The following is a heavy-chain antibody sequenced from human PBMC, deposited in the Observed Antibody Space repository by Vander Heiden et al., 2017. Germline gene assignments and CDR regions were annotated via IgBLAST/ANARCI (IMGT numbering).Heavy chain of an antibody. CDR1: GGPISSYY. Sequence: QVQLQESGPGLVKPSETPSLTCTVSGGPISSYYWSWIRQPPGKGLEWSGYIYYSGSTNYNPSLKSRVTISVDTSKNQFSLKLSSVTAADTAVYYCARSYYDSSGYYLPYFQHWGQGTLVTVSS. CDR2: IYYSGST. D-gene: IGHD3-22*01. CDR3: ARSYYDSSGYYLPYFQH. J-gene: IGHJ1*01. V-gene: IGHV4-59*01.